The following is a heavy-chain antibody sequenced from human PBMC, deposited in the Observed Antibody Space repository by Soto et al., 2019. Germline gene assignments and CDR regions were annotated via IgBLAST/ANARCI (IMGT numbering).Heavy chain of an antibody. CDR2: INHSGST. D-gene: IGHD5-18*01. CDR1: GGSFSGYY. CDR3: ARGGDTARDFGY. Sequence: QVQLQQWGAGLLKPSETLSLTCAVYGGSFSGYYWSWIRQPPGKGLEWIGEINHSGSTNYNPSLKSRVTISVDTSKNQFSLKLSSVTAADTAVYYCARGGDTARDFGYWGQGTLVTVSS. V-gene: IGHV4-34*01. J-gene: IGHJ4*02.